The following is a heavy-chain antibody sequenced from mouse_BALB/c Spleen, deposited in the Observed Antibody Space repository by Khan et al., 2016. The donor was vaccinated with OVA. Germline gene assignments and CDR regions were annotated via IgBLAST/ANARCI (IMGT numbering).Heavy chain of an antibody. CDR1: GYSFTSYY. CDR2: VDPFNGGT. Sequence: EVQLQESGPELMKPGASVKISCKASGYSFTSYYIHWVKQSHGKSLEWIGYVDPFNGGTSYNQKFKGKATLTVDKSSSTAYMHLSSLTSEDSAVYYCRRHGYVAWFAYWGQGTLVTVSA. V-gene: IGHV1S135*01. CDR3: RRHGYVAWFAY. D-gene: IGHD2-2*01. J-gene: IGHJ3*01.